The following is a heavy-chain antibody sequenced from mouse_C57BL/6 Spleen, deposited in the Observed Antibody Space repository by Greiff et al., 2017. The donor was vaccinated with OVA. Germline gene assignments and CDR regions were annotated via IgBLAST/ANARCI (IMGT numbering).Heavy chain of an antibody. CDR3: ARKIGGYGSSPGYFAY. V-gene: IGHV1-59*01. Sequence: QVQLQQPGAALVRPGTSVKLSCKASGYTFTSYWMHWVKQRPGQGLEWIGVIDPSDSYTNYNQKFKGKATLTVDTSSSTAYMKLSSLTSEDSAVYYCARKIGGYGSSPGYFAYWGQGTTLTVSS. J-gene: IGHJ2*01. CDR1: GYTFTSYW. D-gene: IGHD1-1*01. CDR2: IDPSDSYT.